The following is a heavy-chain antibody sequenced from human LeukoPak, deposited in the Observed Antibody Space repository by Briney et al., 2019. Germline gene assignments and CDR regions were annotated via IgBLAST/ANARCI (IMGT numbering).Heavy chain of an antibody. CDR1: GFILSDHH. D-gene: IGHD7-27*01. CDR2: MSGRGSTI. J-gene: IGHJ4*01. V-gene: IGHV3-11*01. Sequence: PGGSLTLSRPASGFILSDHHMTWIRQAPAKELEWVSHMSGRGSTIYYADSVKGRFTVTRDNAHNSLHLQMNNLRAEDTAIYYCVRDNWGFDSWGHGTLVTVSS. CDR3: VRDNWGFDS.